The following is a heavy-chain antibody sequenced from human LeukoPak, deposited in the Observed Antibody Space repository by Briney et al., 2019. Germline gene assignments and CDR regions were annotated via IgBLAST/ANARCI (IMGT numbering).Heavy chain of an antibody. D-gene: IGHD5-12*01. J-gene: IGHJ3*02. CDR2: IYYNGNT. CDR1: GGSISSSSYY. CDR3: AREEVWVATIYPFDI. V-gene: IGHV4-39*07. Sequence: SETLSLTCTVSGGSISSSSYYWGWIRQPPGKGLEWIGSIYYNGNTYYNPSLKSRVTISVDTSKNQFSLKLSSVAAADTAMYYCAREEVWVATIYPFDIWGQGTMVTVSS.